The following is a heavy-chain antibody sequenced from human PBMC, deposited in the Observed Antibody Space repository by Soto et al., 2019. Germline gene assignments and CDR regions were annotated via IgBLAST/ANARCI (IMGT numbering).Heavy chain of an antibody. V-gene: IGHV3-23*01. CDR1: GITFSSSA. CDR3: ANSAMVRGGGWFDP. Sequence: EVQLLESGGGLVQPGGSLRLSCAASGITFSSSAMSWVRQAPGKGLEWVSDISVSGGSTYYADSVKGRFTISRDNSKNTRYLQMNSLRSEDTAVYYCANSAMVRGGGWFDPWGQGTLVTVSS. CDR2: ISVSGGST. D-gene: IGHD3-10*01. J-gene: IGHJ5*02.